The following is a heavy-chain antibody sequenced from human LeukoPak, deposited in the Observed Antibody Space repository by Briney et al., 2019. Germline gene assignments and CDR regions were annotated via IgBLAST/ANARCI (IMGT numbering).Heavy chain of an antibody. V-gene: IGHV3-30*18. CDR1: GFTFSSYG. D-gene: IGHD5-12*01. CDR2: ISYDGSNK. CDR3: AKARGSGYSGYDTEGFDP. J-gene: IGHJ5*02. Sequence: GGSLRLSCAASGFTFSSYGMHWVRQAPGKGLEWVAVISYDGSNKYYADSVKGRFTISRDNSKNTLYLQMNSLRAEDTAVYYCAKARGSGYSGYDTEGFDPWGQGTLVTVSS.